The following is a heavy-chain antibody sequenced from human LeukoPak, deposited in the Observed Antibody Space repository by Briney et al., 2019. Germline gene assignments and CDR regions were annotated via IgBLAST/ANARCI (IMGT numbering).Heavy chain of an antibody. J-gene: IGHJ4*02. D-gene: IGHD3-10*01. V-gene: IGHV4-4*07. CDR2: IYASGST. Sequence: SETLSLTCTVSVGSITNYYWSWIRQPAGKGLEWIGRIYASGSTNYNPSLKSRVTMSVDSSKNQFSLNLSSVTAADTAVYYCARGGRFPDSWGQGTLVTVSS. CDR3: ARGGRFPDS. CDR1: VGSITNYY.